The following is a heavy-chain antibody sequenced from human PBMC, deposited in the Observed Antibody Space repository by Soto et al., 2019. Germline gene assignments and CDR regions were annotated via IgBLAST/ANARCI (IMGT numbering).Heavy chain of an antibody. CDR1: GDSISGGASF. V-gene: IGHV4-31*03. CDR2: VYYSGSS. Sequence: TMSLTCTVSGDSISGGASFWSWIRQPPGKGLEWIANVYYSGSSYYNPSLKSRLTISVDTTKNQFSLQLKSMTAADTAVYYCAKLSCTSSTCYFPGWFDPWGQGTLVTVSS. CDR3: AKLSCTSSTCYFPGWFDP. D-gene: IGHD2-2*01. J-gene: IGHJ5*02.